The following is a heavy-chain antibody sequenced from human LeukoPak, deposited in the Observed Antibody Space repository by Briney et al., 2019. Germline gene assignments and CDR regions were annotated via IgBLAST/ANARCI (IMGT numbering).Heavy chain of an antibody. Sequence: GASVKVSCKASGYTFTGYYMHWVRQAPGQGLEWMGWINPNSGGTNYAQKFQGRVTMTRDTSISTAYMELSRLRSDDTAVYYCARDILPTYDSQFVFDYWGQGTLVTVSS. CDR3: ARDILPTYDSQFVFDY. CDR2: INPNSGGT. J-gene: IGHJ4*02. V-gene: IGHV1-2*02. D-gene: IGHD3-22*01. CDR1: GYTFTGYY.